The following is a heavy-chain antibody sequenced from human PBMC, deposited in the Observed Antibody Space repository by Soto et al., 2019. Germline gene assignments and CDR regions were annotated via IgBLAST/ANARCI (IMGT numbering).Heavy chain of an antibody. CDR2: ISSSSSYI. J-gene: IGHJ4*02. Sequence: PGGSLRLSCAASGFTFSLYSMIWVRQAPGKGLEWVSSISSSSSYIYSADSLKGRFTISRDNAKNSPYLQMNSLRVEDTAIYYCVRARATDSRPDYWGQGTLVTVSS. CDR3: VRARATDSRPDY. D-gene: IGHD3-22*01. V-gene: IGHV3-21*01. CDR1: GFTFSLYS.